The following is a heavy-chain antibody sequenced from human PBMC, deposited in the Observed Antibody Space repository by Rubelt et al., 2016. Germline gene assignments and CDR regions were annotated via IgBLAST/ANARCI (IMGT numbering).Heavy chain of an antibody. CDR1: GGSISSYY. Sequence: QAQLQESGPGLVKPSETLSLTCTVSGGSISSYYWSWIRQPPGKGLEWIGYIYYSGSTNYNPSLKSRVTISVDTSKNQFSLKLSSVTAADTAVYYCARHVRMTGNDFDYWGQGTLVTVSS. J-gene: IGHJ4*02. V-gene: IGHV4-59*08. CDR3: ARHVRMTGNDFDY. D-gene: IGHD3-10*01. CDR2: IYYSGST.